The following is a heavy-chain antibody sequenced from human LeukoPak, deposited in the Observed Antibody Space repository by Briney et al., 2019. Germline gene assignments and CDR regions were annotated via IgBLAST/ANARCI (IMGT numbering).Heavy chain of an antibody. D-gene: IGHD3-10*01. V-gene: IGHV4-39*07. J-gene: IGHJ5*02. CDR1: GGSISSSTYY. CDR2: ISYSGST. Sequence: SETLSLTCTVPGGSISSSTYYWGWIRQLPGKGLDWIATISYSGSTYYNPSLKSRVTISVDTSKNQFSLRLSSVTAADTAVYYCARATAEWFRDDWNHSLGNWFDPWGQGTLVTVSS. CDR3: ARATAEWFRDDWNHSLGNWFDP.